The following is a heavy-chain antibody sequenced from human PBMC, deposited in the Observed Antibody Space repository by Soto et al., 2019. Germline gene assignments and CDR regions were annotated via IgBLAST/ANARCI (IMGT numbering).Heavy chain of an antibody. D-gene: IGHD1-1*01. CDR1: GFTFSSYG. V-gene: IGHV3-33*01. CDR3: ARDTVHGEGEYYYYGMDV. CDR2: IWYDGSNK. J-gene: IGHJ6*02. Sequence: ESGGGVVQPGRSLRLSCAASGFTFSSYGMHWVRQAPGKGLEWVAVIWYDGSNKYYADSVKGRFTISRDNSKNTLYRQMNSPSAEDRAVYYCARDTVHGEGEYYYYGMDVWGQGTTVTGSS.